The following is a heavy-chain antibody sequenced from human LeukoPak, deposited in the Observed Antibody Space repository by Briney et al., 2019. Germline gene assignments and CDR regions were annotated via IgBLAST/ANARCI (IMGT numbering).Heavy chain of an antibody. J-gene: IGHJ6*02. CDR3: ARSSPYYYDSSGYYNYYYYGMDV. D-gene: IGHD3-22*01. Sequence: ASVKVSFKASGGTFSSYAISWVRQAPGQGLEWMGRIIPILGIANYAQKFQGRVTITADKSTSTAYMELSSLRSEDTAVYYCARSSPYYYDSSGYYNYYYYGMDVWGQGTTVTVSS. V-gene: IGHV1-69*04. CDR2: IIPILGIA. CDR1: GGTFSSYA.